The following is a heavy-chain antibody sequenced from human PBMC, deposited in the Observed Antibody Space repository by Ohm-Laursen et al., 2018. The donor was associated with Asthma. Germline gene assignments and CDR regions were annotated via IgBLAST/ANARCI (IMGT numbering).Heavy chain of an antibody. V-gene: IGHV4-31*03. CDR3: ARVLVATQVNWFDP. CDR2: IYYSWST. Sequence: TLSLTCTVSGASITSAPYYWNWIRQHPGKGLEWIGYIYYSWSTYYNPSLESRVTISLDSSKNQFSLKLSSVTAADTAVYYCARVLVATQVNWFDPWGQGTLVTVSS. CDR1: GASITSAPYY. D-gene: IGHD5-12*01. J-gene: IGHJ5*02.